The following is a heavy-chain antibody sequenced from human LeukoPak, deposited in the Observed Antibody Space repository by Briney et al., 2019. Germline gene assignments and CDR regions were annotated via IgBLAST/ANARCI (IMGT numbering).Heavy chain of an antibody. V-gene: IGHV3-7*01. CDR1: GFTFNSYW. CDR3: ARAIFSSGWYLVDY. J-gene: IGHJ4*02. CDR2: INQDGSEK. Sequence: GGSLRLSCAASGFTFNSYWMSWVRQAPGKGLEWVANINQDGSEKYYVDSVKGRFTISRDNAKSSLYLQMNSLRAEDTAVYYCARAIFSSGWYLVDYWGQGTLVTVSS. D-gene: IGHD6-19*01.